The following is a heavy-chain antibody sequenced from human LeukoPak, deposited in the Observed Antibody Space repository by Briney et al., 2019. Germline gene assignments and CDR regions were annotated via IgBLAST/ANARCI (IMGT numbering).Heavy chain of an antibody. CDR3: ARLSGSSGWYHWFDP. D-gene: IGHD6-19*01. CDR1: GYTFTGYY. CDR2: INPNSGGT. V-gene: IGHV1-2*02. Sequence: GASVKVSCKASGYTFTGYYMHWVRQAPGQGLEWMGWINPNSGGTNYAQKFQGRVTVTRDTSISAVYMELSRLRPDDTAVYYCARLSGSSGWYHWFDPWGQGTLVTVSS. J-gene: IGHJ5*02.